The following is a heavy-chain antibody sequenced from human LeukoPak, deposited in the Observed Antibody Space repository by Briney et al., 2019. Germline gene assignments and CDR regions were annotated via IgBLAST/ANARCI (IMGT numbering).Heavy chain of an antibody. Sequence: GGSLRLSCAASGFTVSSNYKRWVRQAPGEGLEWVSVIYSGGSTYYTDSGKGRLTISRHNSQNTLFLQMTSLRAEDTAVYYCARVGGLDAFDIWGQGTMVTVSS. CDR2: IYSGGST. CDR1: GFTVSSNY. J-gene: IGHJ3*02. D-gene: IGHD1-26*01. V-gene: IGHV3-53*04. CDR3: ARVGGLDAFDI.